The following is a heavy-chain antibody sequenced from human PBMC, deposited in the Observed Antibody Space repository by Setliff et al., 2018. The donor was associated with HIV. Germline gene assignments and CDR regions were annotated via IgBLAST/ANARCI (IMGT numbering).Heavy chain of an antibody. CDR1: GFIFSTFP. D-gene: IGHD6-6*01. CDR2: MSGDANSQ. V-gene: IGHV3-30*07. CDR3: SKAVAQQFVSFFDH. J-gene: IGHJ4*02. Sequence: GGSLRLSCAASGFIFSTFPMHWVRQAPGKGLEWVAVMSGDANSQYYADSVRGRFTISRDNSKNTLYLQTNSLRAEDTAVYYCSKAVAQQFVSFFDHWGQGTLVTVSS.